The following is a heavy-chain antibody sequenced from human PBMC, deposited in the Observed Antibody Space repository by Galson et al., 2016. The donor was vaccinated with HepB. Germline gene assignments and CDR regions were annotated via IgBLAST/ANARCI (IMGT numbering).Heavy chain of an antibody. V-gene: IGHV4-31*03. J-gene: IGHJ4*02. D-gene: IGHD2-21*01. CDR1: GGSVLLFASY. CDR3: ASSTIRPGYHIAN. Sequence: LSLTCTVSGGSVLLFASYWSWIRHLPGKGLEWIGYIYYSGSTYYNPSLTSRIDMSVAPSKMQLSLSLHSVTAADTAVYYCASSTIRPGYHIANWGQGTLVTVAA. CDR2: IYYSGST.